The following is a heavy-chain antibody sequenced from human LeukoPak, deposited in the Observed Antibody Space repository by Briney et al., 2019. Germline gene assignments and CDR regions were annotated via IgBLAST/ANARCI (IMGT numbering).Heavy chain of an antibody. J-gene: IGHJ5*02. Sequence: SVKVSCKASGGTFSSYAISWVRQAPGQGLEWIGRIIPIFGTANYAQKFQGRVTITTDESTSTAYMELSSLRSEDTAVYYCARDRSGYQNNPNWFDPWGQGTLVTVSS. D-gene: IGHD5-12*01. CDR3: ARDRSGYQNNPNWFDP. CDR2: IIPIFGTA. CDR1: GGTFSSYA. V-gene: IGHV1-69*05.